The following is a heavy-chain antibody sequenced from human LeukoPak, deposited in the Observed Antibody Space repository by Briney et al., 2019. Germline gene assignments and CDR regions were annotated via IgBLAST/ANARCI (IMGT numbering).Heavy chain of an antibody. V-gene: IGHV3-11*04. CDR1: GFIFSDYY. D-gene: IGHD3-10*01. CDR2: ISSSGSTI. Sequence: TGGSLRPSCAASGFIFSDYYMSWIRQAPGKGLEWLSYISSSGSTIYYADSVKGRFTISRDNAKNSLYLQMNSLRAEDTAVYYCARTDYYGSGSYKFDPWGQGTLVTVSS. J-gene: IGHJ5*02. CDR3: ARTDYYGSGSYKFDP.